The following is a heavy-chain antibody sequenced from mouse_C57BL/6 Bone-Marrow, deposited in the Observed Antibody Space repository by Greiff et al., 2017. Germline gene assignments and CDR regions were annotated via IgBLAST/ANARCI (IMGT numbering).Heavy chain of an antibody. V-gene: IGHV5-4*03. D-gene: IGHD2-4*01. CDR1: GFTFSSYA. CDR2: ISDGGSYT. CDR3: GKHDYGGYYAMDY. Sequence: DVMLVESGGGLVKPGGSLKLSCAASGFTFSSYAMSWVRQTPEKRLEWVATISDGGSYTYYPDNVKGRFTIAKDNAKNNLYLQMSQLKSEDTAMYYCGKHDYGGYYAMDYWGQGTLVTVSA. J-gene: IGHJ4*01.